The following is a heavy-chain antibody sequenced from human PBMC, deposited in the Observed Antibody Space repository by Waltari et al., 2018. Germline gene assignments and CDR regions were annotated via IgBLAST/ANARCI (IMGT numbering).Heavy chain of an antibody. D-gene: IGHD6-19*01. V-gene: IGHV1-69*02. CDR2: NIPILGIA. CDR1: GGTFSRST. J-gene: IGHJ1*01. Sequence: QVQLVQSGAAVTQPGSSVQVSCKASGGTFSRSTIGWVRQAPGQGLEWRGRNIPILGIANYAQKFQGRVTITADKSTSTAYMELSSLRSEDTAVYYCARVWAVAGYFQHWGQGTLVTVSS. CDR3: ARVWAVAGYFQH.